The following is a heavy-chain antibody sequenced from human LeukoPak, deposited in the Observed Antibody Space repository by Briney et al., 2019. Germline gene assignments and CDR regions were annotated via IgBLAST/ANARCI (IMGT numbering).Heavy chain of an antibody. CDR2: INHSGST. J-gene: IGHJ4*02. V-gene: IGHV4-34*01. CDR1: GGSFSGYD. Sequence: PSEILSLTCAVYGGSFSGYDWSWIRQPPGKGLEWIGEINHSGSTNYNPSLKSRVTISVDTSKNQFSLKLSSVTAADTAVYYCARGGYYDFWSGYYLARRDYYFDYWGQGTLVTVS. D-gene: IGHD3-3*01. CDR3: ARGGYYDFWSGYYLARRDYYFDY.